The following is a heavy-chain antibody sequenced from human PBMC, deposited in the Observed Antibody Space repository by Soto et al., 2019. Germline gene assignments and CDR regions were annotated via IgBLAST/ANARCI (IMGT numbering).Heavy chain of an antibody. V-gene: IGHV4-39*01. CDR1: GGSISSSSNH. D-gene: IGHD4-17*01. Sequence: SETLSLTCTVPGGSISSSSNHWGWIRQPPGKGLEWIGNIYYSENTYYNPSLKSRVTISVDTSKNQFSLRLTSATAADTAVYYCATHPPYGPLDHWGQGTLVTVSS. J-gene: IGHJ4*02. CDR3: ATHPPYGPLDH. CDR2: IYYSENT.